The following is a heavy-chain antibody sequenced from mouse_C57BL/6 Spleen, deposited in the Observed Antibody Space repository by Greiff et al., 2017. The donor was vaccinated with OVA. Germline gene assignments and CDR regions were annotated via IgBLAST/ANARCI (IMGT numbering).Heavy chain of an antibody. J-gene: IGHJ4*01. CDR3: AREGQSYAMDY. Sequence: EVQLQESGPGLVKPSQSLSLTCSVTGYSITSGYYWNWIRQFPGNKLEWMGYISYDGSNNYNPSLKNRISITRDTSKNQFFLKLNSVTTEDTATYYCAREGQSYAMDYWGQGTSVTVSS. D-gene: IGHD3-3*01. CDR2: ISYDGSN. V-gene: IGHV3-6*01. CDR1: GYSITSGYY.